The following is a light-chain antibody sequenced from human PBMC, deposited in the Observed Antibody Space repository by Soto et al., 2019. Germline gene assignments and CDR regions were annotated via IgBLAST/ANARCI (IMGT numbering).Light chain of an antibody. CDR1: SSNIGAGYD. Sequence: QSVLTQPPSVSGAAGQRVTISCTGSSSNIGAGYDVHWYQQLPGTAPKLLIYGNSNRPSGVPDRFSGSQSGTSASLAITGLQADDDADYYCESYDSSLSGVFGGGTKVAVL. CDR3: ESYDSSLSGV. CDR2: GNS. J-gene: IGLJ3*02. V-gene: IGLV1-40*01.